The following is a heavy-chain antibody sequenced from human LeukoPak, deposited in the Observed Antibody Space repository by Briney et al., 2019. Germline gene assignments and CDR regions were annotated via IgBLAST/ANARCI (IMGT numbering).Heavy chain of an antibody. CDR3: VRRVAEDSNMWYLEI. J-gene: IGHJ3*02. V-gene: IGHV3-23*01. D-gene: IGHD6-13*01. CDR1: GFTFSSYT. CDR2: IDCSCVTT. Sequence: GGSLRLSCAACGFTFSSYTMIGVRQAPEKGLQWVSAIDCSCVTTFYAASVSGRFTTSRDNFKKTLYLQMNSLTAEETAIYYCVRRVAEDSNMWYLEIWGQGTLVTVSS.